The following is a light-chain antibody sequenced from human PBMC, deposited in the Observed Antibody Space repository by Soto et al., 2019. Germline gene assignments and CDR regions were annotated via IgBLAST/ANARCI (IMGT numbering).Light chain of an antibody. CDR3: QQRSNWPPGFT. J-gene: IGKJ5*01. CDR2: DAS. CDR1: QSVSSY. V-gene: IGKV3-11*01. Sequence: EIVLTQSPATLSLSPGARAPLSCRARQSVSSYLAWYPQKPGQAPRLLIYDASNRATGIPARFSGSGSGTDFTLTISSLEPEDFAVYYCQQRSNWPPGFTFGQGTRLEIK.